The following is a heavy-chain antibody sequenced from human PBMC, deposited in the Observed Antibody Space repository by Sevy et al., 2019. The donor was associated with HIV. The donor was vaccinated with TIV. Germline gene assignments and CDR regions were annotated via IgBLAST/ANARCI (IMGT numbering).Heavy chain of an antibody. Sequence: GGCLRLSCAASGFTFSNAWMSWVRQAPGKGLEWVGRIKSETEGGAADYAAPVKGRFTILRDDSKNTLFLQMNSLKTDDTAIYYCATYLSTWYEGLSWGHGTLVTVSS. CDR3: ATYLSTWYEGLS. CDR1: GFTFSNAW. D-gene: IGHD6-13*01. V-gene: IGHV3-15*01. CDR2: IKSETEGGAA. J-gene: IGHJ5*01.